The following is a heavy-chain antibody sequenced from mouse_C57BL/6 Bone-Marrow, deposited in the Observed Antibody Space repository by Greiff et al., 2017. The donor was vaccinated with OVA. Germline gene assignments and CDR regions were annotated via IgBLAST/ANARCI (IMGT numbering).Heavy chain of an antibody. Sequence: QVTLKESGPGILQSSQTLSLTCSFSGFSLSTSGMGVSWIRQPSGKGLEWLAHIYWDDDKRYNPSLKSRLTISKDTSRNQVYLKITSVDTADTATYYCARGHLYYYGSRGAMDYWGQGTSVTVSS. CDR1: GFSLSTSGMG. CDR3: ARGHLYYYGSRGAMDY. J-gene: IGHJ4*01. D-gene: IGHD1-1*01. CDR2: IYWDDDK. V-gene: IGHV8-12*01.